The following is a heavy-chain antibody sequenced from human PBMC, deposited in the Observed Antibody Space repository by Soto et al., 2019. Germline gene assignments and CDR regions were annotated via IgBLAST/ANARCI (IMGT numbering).Heavy chain of an antibody. J-gene: IGHJ4*02. CDR2: ISVYNGNT. CDR1: GYTFTSYG. CDR3: SRDGRLQLWLY. Sequence: QVQLVQSGAEVKKPGASVKVSCKASGYTFTSYGISWVRQAPGQGLEWMGWISVYNGNTNYAQKLQDRFTMTTDTTTSTAYMELRSQRSDDTAVYYCSRDGRLQLWLYWAQETLVTASS. D-gene: IGHD5-18*01. V-gene: IGHV1-18*01.